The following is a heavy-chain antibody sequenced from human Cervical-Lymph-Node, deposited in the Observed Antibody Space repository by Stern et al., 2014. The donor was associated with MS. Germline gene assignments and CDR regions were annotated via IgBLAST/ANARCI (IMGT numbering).Heavy chain of an antibody. CDR2: IAPRFGAA. CDR1: GGTFSDYA. Sequence: QVQLVQSGAEMKKPGSSVKVSCMASGGTFSDYAISWVRQAPGHGLEWMGGIAPRFGAAHYGQKFQGRVTITADESTSTAFMELSGLRSDDTAVYYCARCRVLLTAFYDSMDVWGRGTTVSVSS. V-gene: IGHV1-69*01. J-gene: IGHJ6*02. D-gene: IGHD2/OR15-2a*01. CDR3: ARCRVLLTAFYDSMDV.